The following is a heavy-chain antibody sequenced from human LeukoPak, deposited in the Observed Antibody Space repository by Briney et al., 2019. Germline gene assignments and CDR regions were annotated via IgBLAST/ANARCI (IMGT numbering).Heavy chain of an antibody. CDR3: ARDRGYSMINWFAP. CDR2: IYTSGST. D-gene: IGHD2-2*03. CDR1: GGSISSGRYY. Sequence: SETLSLTCTVSGGSISSGRYYWSWIRQPAGKGLEGIWRIYTSGSTNYNPSLNSRVTISVEPSKNPFSMTLSSVTAPDTAVYYCARDRGYSMINWFAPWGQGTLVPVSS. J-gene: IGHJ5*02. V-gene: IGHV4-61*02.